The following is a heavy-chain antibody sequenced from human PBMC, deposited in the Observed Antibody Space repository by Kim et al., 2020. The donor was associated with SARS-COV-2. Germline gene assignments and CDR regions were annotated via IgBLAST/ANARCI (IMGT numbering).Heavy chain of an antibody. D-gene: IGHD1-26*01. Sequence: DSVKGRFTISRDNAKNTLYLQMNSLRAEDTAVYYCARDSYIPRPPSAPDYWGQGTLVTVSS. CDR3: ARDSYIPRPPSAPDY. V-gene: IGHV3-74*01. J-gene: IGHJ4*02.